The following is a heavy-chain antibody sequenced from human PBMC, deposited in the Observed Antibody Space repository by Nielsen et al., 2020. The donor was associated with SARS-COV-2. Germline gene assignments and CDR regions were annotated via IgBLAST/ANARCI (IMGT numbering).Heavy chain of an antibody. CDR3: ARDRVAAAGTAPNYYYYYGMDV. D-gene: IGHD6-13*01. CDR2: ISYPGSP. CDR1: GGSISSYY. Sequence: SETLSLTCTVSGGSISSYYWSWIRQPPGKGLEWIGYISYPGSPNYNPSLKSRVTISVDTSKNQFSLKLNSVTAADTAVYYCARDRVAAAGTAPNYYYYYGMDVWGQGTTVTVSS. V-gene: IGHV4-59*12. J-gene: IGHJ6*02.